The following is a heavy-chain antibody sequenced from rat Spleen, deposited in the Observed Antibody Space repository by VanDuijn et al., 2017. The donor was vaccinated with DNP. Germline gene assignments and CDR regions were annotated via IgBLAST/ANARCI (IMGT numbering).Heavy chain of an antibody. CDR1: DSSITSYY. V-gene: IGHV3-1*01. Sequence: EVQLQESGPGLVKPSQSLSLTCSVTDSSITSYYWGWIRKFPGNKMEWIGHISYSGDTTYNPSLKSRISITRNTSENQFFLQLNSVTTEDTATYYCATETNYYSGDVGYFDYWGQGLIVTVSS. CDR3: ATETNYYSGDVGYFDY. CDR2: ISYSGDT. D-gene: IGHD1-1*01. J-gene: IGHJ2*01.